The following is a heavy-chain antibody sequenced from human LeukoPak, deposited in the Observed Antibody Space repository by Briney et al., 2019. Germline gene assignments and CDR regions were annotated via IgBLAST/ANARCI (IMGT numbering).Heavy chain of an antibody. V-gene: IGHV3-30*02. Sequence: QPGGSLRLSCAASGFTFSNYDMHWARQAPGKGLEWVTFIRSDGSDKYYADSVKGRFTISRDNSRNTLYLQMNSLRAEDTAVYYCARELTVTTAYYYYYMDVWGKGTTVTVSS. J-gene: IGHJ6*03. D-gene: IGHD4-17*01. CDR2: IRSDGSDK. CDR1: GFTFSNYD. CDR3: ARELTVTTAYYYYYMDV.